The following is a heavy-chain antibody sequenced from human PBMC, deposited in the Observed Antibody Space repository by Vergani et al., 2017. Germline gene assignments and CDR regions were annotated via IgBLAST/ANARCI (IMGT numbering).Heavy chain of an antibody. CDR3: ARHSTVECLVKLGWSDP. CDR2: IYYSGST. V-gene: IGHV4-39*01. Sequence: QLQLQESGPGLVKPSATLSLTCSVSGASIRSSNYYWGWIRQPPGQGLDWIASIYYSGSTYYTLSLKSRVTISVDTSKSQFYLKLSSVTAADTAVYFCARHSTVECLVKLGWSDPWGQGILVTVSS. J-gene: IGHJ5*02. D-gene: IGHD6-19*01. CDR1: GASIRSSNYY.